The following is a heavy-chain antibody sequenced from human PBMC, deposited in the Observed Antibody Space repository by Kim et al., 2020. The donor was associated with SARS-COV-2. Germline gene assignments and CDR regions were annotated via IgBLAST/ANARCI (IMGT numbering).Heavy chain of an antibody. CDR1: GGSFSGYY. V-gene: IGHV4-34*01. Sequence: SETLSLTCVVHGGSFSGYYWTWIRQSPGKGLEWIGEINHSGDTNDNPSLKGRVTVSVDKSKNQFSLKVRSVTTADTAVYYCGRGHSGYDWAEFWGQGTLVTVSS. CDR3: GRGHSGYDWAEF. CDR2: INHSGDT. J-gene: IGHJ4*02. D-gene: IGHD5-12*01.